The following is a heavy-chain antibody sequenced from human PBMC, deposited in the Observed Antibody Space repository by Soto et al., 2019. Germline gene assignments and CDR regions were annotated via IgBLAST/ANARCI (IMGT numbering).Heavy chain of an antibody. D-gene: IGHD6-19*01. CDR2: IYYSGST. CDR1: GGSISSGGYY. CDR3: ARDSNSSGSQPHFDY. Sequence: SETLSLTCTVSGGSISSGGYYWSWIRQHPGKGLEWIGYIYYSGSTYYNPSLKSRVTISVDTSKNQFSLKLSSVTAADTAVYYCARDSNSSGSQPHFDYWGQGTLVTVSS. J-gene: IGHJ4*02. V-gene: IGHV4-31*03.